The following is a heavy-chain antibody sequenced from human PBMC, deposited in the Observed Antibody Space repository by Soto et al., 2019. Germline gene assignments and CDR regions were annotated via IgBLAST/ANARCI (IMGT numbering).Heavy chain of an antibody. Sequence: QVQMVQSGAEVKKPGSSVKVSCKASGGTFSSYAISRVRQAPGQGLEWMGGIIPIFGTANYAQKLQGRIAITADESTSTACMELGVVRSEDTAVYCCASGVYYDSSGFPLSWYFDLWGRGALDTDSS. CDR2: IIPIFGTA. J-gene: IGHJ2*01. CDR1: GGTFSSYA. D-gene: IGHD3-22*01. V-gene: IGHV1-69*01. CDR3: ASGVYYDSSGFPLSWYFDL.